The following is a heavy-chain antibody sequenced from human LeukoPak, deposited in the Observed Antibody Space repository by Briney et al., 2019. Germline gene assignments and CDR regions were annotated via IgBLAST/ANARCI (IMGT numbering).Heavy chain of an antibody. V-gene: IGHV3-7*03. J-gene: IGHJ4*02. D-gene: IGHD5-18*01. CDR2: IKQDGSEK. CDR3: VENGDTAMVNPFRY. CDR1: GFTFSSYW. Sequence: GGSLRLSCAASGFTFSSYWMSWVRQAPGKGLEWVANIKQDGSEKYYVDSVKGRFTISRDNAKNSLYLQMNSLRADDTAVYFCVENGDTAMVNPFRYWGQGTLVTVSS.